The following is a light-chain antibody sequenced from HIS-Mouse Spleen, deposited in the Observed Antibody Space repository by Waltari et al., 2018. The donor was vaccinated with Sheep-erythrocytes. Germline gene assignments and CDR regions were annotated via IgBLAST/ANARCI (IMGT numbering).Light chain of an antibody. V-gene: IGLV2-11*01. CDR1: SSDVGGYNY. CDR2: DVS. J-gene: IGLJ3*02. Sequence: QSALTQPRSVSGSPGQSVTISCTGTSSDVGGYNYVSWYQHHPGKAPKLMIYDVSKRPSGVPDRFAGSKSGNTASLTISGLQAEDEADYYFCSYAGSYTFWVFGGGTRLTVL. CDR3: CSYAGSYTFWV.